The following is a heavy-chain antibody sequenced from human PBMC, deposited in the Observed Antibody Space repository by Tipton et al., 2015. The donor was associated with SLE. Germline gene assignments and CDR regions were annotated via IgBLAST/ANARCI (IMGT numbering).Heavy chain of an antibody. CDR1: GFIFDSYV. D-gene: IGHD6-13*01. J-gene: IGHJ4*02. CDR2: ISYDGKNK. CDR3: ARDREKQLPHVRYQFDF. Sequence: SLRLSCAASGFIFDSYVMHWLRRAPGKGLEWVALISYDGKNKYYADSVRGRFTISRDNSKDTVDLQMNSLRGEDTAVYYCARDREKQLPHVRYQFDFWGQGTLVTVSS. V-gene: IGHV3-30*03.